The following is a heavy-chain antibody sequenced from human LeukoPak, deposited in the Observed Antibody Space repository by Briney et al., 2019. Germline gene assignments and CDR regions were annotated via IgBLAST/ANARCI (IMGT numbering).Heavy chain of an antibody. CDR2: ISYSGST. J-gene: IGHJ4*02. Sequence: SETLSLTCTVSGDSIKSHFWTWIRQPPGKGLEYIGHISYSGSTSYNPSLKSRVTMSLDTSKSQFSLGLNSVTAADTAVYYCARLTGGLFDYWGQGTLVTVSS. CDR1: GDSIKSHF. CDR3: ARLTGGLFDY. V-gene: IGHV4-59*11. D-gene: IGHD3-9*01.